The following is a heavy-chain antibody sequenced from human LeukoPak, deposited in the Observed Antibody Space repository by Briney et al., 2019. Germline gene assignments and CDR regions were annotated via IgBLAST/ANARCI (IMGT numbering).Heavy chain of an antibody. D-gene: IGHD3-22*01. CDR3: ARGPGEGGSSGYYYGKPEDPAEYYFDY. CDR2: INPSGGRT. V-gene: IGHV1-46*01. Sequence: ASVKVSCKASGYTFTSYYMHWVRQAPGQGLEWMGIINPSGGRTSYAQKFQGRVSMTRDMFTSTVYMELSSLRSEDTAVYYCARGPGEGGSSGYYYGKPEDPAEYYFDYWGQGTLVTVS. J-gene: IGHJ4*02. CDR1: GYTFTSYY.